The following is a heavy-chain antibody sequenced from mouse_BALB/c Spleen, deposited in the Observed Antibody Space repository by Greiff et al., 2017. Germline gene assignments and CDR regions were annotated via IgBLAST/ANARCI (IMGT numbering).Heavy chain of an antibody. CDR3: PLYYGSSYYAMDY. CDR1: GYTFTSYW. CDR2: INPSNGRT. D-gene: IGHD1-1*01. J-gene: IGHJ4*01. V-gene: IGHV1S81*02. Sequence: VQLQQPGAELVKPGASVKLSCKASGYTFTSYWMHWVKQRPGQGLEWIGEINPSNGRTNYNEKFKSKATLTVDKSSSTAYMQLSSLTSEDSAVYYCPLYYGSSYYAMDYWGQGTSVTVSS.